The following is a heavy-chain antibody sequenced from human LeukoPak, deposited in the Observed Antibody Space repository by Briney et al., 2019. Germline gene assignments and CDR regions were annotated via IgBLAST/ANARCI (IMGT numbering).Heavy chain of an antibody. CDR2: TNPNSGNT. CDR1: GYTFTTYE. D-gene: IGHD4-23*01. J-gene: IGHJ4*02. V-gene: IGHV1-8*01. Sequence: ASVKVSCKASGYTFTTYEINWVRQATGQGLEWMGWTNPNSGNTGYVQKFQGRVTMTRNTSISTAYMELNNLGSEDTAVYYCARSGHGGIDYWGQGTLVTVSS. CDR3: ARSGHGGIDY.